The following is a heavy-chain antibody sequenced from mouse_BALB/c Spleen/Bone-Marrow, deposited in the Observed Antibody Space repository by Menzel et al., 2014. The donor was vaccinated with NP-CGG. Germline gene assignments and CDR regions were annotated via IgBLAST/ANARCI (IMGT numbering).Heavy chain of an antibody. V-gene: IGHV5-6-3*01. D-gene: IGHD6-5*01. CDR2: INSNGGST. Sequence: EVKLVESGGGLVQPGGSLKLSCAASGFTFSSYGMSWVRQTPDKRLELVATINSNGGSTYYPDSVKGRFTISRDNAKNTLYLQMSSLKSEDTAMYDCGLRNAMDYWGQGTSVTVSS. CDR3: GLRNAMDY. CDR1: GFTFSSYG. J-gene: IGHJ4*01.